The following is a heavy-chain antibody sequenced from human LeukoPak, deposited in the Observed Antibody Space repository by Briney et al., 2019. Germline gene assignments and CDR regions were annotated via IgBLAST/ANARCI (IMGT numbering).Heavy chain of an antibody. D-gene: IGHD3-10*01. Sequence: SETLSLTCTVSDDSISDYYRGWIRQPPGKGLEWIGYFHNSGTSTYNPSLKSRVTMSVDTSKNQFSLKLNSVTTSDTAVYYCASGPGVPDYWGQGTLITVSS. CDR1: DDSISDYY. V-gene: IGHV4-59*01. J-gene: IGHJ4*02. CDR2: FHNSGTS. CDR3: ASGPGVPDY.